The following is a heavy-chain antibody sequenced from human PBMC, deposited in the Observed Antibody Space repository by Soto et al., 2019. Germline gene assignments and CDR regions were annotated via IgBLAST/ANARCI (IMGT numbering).Heavy chain of an antibody. J-gene: IGHJ6*02. CDR1: GYTLTDYW. V-gene: IGHV5-10-1*01. CDR3: ARIGHDYSNSGMDV. Sequence: GESLKISCKASGYTLTDYWITWVRQMPGKGLEWVGQINPADSDARYGPSLEGHVTISIDKSIRTGSLQWSSLKVSDTAIYFCARIGHDYSNSGMDVWGQGTTVTVYS. CDR2: INPADSDA. D-gene: IGHD4-4*01.